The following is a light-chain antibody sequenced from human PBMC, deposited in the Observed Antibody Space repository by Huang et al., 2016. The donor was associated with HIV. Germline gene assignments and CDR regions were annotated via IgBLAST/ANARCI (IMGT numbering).Light chain of an antibody. CDR1: QSINTY. J-gene: IGKJ1*01. V-gene: IGKV1-39*01. CDR2: LAS. CDR3: QHSYNTPWT. Sequence: DIQMTQSPSSLSASVGDRVTITCRASQSINTYVNWYQQKPGKAPKSLIYLASSLQSGVPSRFSGSGSGTDFTLTISSLQPEDFATYYCQHSYNTPWTFGQGTKVEIK.